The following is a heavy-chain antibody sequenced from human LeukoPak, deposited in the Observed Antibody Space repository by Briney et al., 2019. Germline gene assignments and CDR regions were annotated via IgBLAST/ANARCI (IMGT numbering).Heavy chain of an antibody. V-gene: IGHV4-34*01. CDR2: INHSGST. J-gene: IGHJ2*01. CDR1: GGSFSGYC. Sequence: SETLSLTCAVYGGSFSGYCWSWIRQPPGKGLEWIGEINHSGSTNYNPSLKSRVTISVDTSKNQFSLKLSSVTAADTAVYYCARGTRDGYRMRWYFDLWGRGTLVTVSS. CDR3: ARGTRDGYRMRWYFDL. D-gene: IGHD5-24*01.